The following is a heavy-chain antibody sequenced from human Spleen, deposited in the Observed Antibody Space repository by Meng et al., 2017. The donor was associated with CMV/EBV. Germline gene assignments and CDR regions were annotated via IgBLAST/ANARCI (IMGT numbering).Heavy chain of an antibody. CDR2: IRYDGSNK. CDR1: GFTFSSYA. D-gene: IGHD1-26*01. J-gene: IGHJ6*02. V-gene: IGHV3-30*02. Sequence: GESLKISCAVSGFTFSSYAMYWVRQAPGKGLEWVAFIRYDGSNKYYADSVKGRFTISRDNSNNTLFLQINSLRADDTAVYYCAKDLLPGGYSDMDVWGQGTTVTVSS. CDR3: AKDLLPGGYSDMDV.